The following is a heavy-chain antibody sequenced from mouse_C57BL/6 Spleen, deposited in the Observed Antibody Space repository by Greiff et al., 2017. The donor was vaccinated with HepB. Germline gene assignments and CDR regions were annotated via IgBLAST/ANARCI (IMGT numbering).Heavy chain of an antibody. V-gene: IGHV1-64*01. CDR1: GYTFTSYW. J-gene: IGHJ3*01. CDR3: ARDGYYGGFAY. D-gene: IGHD2-3*01. Sequence: QVQLKQPGAELVKPGASVKLSCKASGYTFTSYWMHWVKQRPGQGLEWIGMIHPNSGSTNYNEKFKSKATLTVDKSSSTAYMQLSSLTSEDSAVYYCARDGYYGGFAYWGQGTLVTVSA. CDR2: IHPNSGST.